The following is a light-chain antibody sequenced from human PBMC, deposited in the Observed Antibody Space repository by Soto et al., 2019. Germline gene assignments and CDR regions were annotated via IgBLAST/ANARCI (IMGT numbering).Light chain of an antibody. CDR2: DAS. Sequence: DIRMTQSPSALSASVGDRVTITCRASQNVSRWLAWYQQKAGKAPKLLIYDASSLKSGFPSRFSGSGSRTEFTLTISSLQADDFAIYYCQKNDAYSRTFGQGTNVDLK. CDR3: QKNDAYSRT. V-gene: IGKV1-5*01. CDR1: QNVSRW. J-gene: IGKJ1*01.